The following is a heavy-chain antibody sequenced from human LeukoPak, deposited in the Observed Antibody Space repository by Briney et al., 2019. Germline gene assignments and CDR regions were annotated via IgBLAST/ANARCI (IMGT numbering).Heavy chain of an antibody. CDR3: AKDGNGIVGATHVDY. Sequence: GGSLRLSCAASGFTFSSYEMNWVRQAPGKGLEWVSYISSSGSTIYYADSVKGRFTISKDNSKNTLYLQMNSLRVEDTAVYYCAKDGNGIVGATHVDYWGQGTLVTVSS. J-gene: IGHJ4*02. V-gene: IGHV3-48*03. CDR1: GFTFSSYE. CDR2: ISSSGSTI. D-gene: IGHD1-26*01.